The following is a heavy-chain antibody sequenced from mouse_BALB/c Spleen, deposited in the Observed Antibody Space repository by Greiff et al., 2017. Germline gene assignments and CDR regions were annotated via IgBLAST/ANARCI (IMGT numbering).Heavy chain of an antibody. CDR2: ISYSGST. CDR1: GYSITSDYA. J-gene: IGHJ2*01. V-gene: IGHV3-2*02. Sequence: VQLKESGPGLVKPSQSLSLTCTVTGYSITSDYAWNWIRQFPGNKLEWMGYISYSGSTSYNPSLKSRISITRDTSKNQFFLQLNSVTTEDTATYYCARGGLPDYFDYWGQGTTLTVSS. D-gene: IGHD2-4*01. CDR3: ARGGLPDYFDY.